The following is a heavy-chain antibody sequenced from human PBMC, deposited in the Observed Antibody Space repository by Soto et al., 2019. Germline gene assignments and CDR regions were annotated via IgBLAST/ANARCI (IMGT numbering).Heavy chain of an antibody. Sequence: SETLSLTCTVSGGSISSGDYYWSWIRQPPGKGLEWIGYIYYSGSTYYNPSLKSRVTISVDTSKNQFSLKLSSVTAADTAVYYCARILPSYYDFWSGYYPNWFDPWGQGTLVTVSS. CDR1: GGSISSGDYY. CDR3: ARILPSYYDFWSGYYPNWFDP. V-gene: IGHV4-30-4*01. J-gene: IGHJ5*02. CDR2: IYYSGST. D-gene: IGHD3-3*01.